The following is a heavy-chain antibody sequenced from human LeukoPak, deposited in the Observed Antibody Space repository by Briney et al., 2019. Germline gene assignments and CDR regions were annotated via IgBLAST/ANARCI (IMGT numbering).Heavy chain of an antibody. CDR1: GGSISSSSYY. CDR2: IYYSGST. Sequence: PSETLSPTYTVSGGSISSSSYYWGWIRQPPGKGLEWIGSIYYSGSTYYNPSLKSRVTISVDTSKNQFSLKLSSVTAADTAVYYCARDRRGFDPWGQGTLVTVSS. V-gene: IGHV4-39*07. J-gene: IGHJ5*02. CDR3: ARDRRGFDP.